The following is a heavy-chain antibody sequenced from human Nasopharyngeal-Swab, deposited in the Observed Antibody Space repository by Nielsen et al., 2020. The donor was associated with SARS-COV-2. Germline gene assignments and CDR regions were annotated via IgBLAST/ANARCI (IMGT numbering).Heavy chain of an antibody. CDR3: ARDRLAYCGGDCYSNYYYYYMDV. D-gene: IGHD2-21*02. J-gene: IGHJ6*03. Sequence: SVKVSCKASGGTFSSYAISWVRQAPGQGLEWMGGIIPIFGTANYAQKFQGRVTITADKSTSTAYMELSSLRSEDTAVYYCARDRLAYCGGDCYSNYYYYYMDVWGKGTTVTVSS. V-gene: IGHV1-69*06. CDR1: GGTFSSYA. CDR2: IIPIFGTA.